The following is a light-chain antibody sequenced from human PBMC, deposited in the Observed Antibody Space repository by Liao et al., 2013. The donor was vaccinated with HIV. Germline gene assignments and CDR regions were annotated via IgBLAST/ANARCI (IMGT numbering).Light chain of an antibody. CDR2: QDT. CDR3: QAWHNGGV. J-gene: IGLJ3*02. CDR1: KLGDKY. Sequence: SYELTQPPSVSVSPGQTASITCSGNKLGDKYACWYQQKPGQSPVLVIYQDTKRPSRIPERFSGSNSGNTATLTISGTQAMDEADYYCQAWHNGGVFGGGTKLTVL. V-gene: IGLV3-1*01.